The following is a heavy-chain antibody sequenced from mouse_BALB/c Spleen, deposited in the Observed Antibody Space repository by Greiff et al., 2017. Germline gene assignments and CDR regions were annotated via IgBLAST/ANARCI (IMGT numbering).Heavy chain of an antibody. CDR1: GYAFSSYC. J-gene: IGHJ4*01. CDR2: IYPGDGDT. CDR3: ARWRGAMDY. V-gene: IGHV1-80*01. Sequence: QVQLKQSGAELVRPGSSVKISCKASGYAFSSYCMNWVKQRPGQGLEWIGQIYPGDGDTNYNGKFKGKATLTADKSSSTAYMQLSSLTSEDSAVYYCARWRGAMDYWGQGTSVTVSS.